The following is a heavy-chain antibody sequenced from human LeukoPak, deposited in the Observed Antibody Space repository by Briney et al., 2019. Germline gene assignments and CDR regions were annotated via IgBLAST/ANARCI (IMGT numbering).Heavy chain of an antibody. J-gene: IGHJ4*02. Sequence: ASVKVSCKASGYTFTGYYMHWVRQATGQGLEWMGWMNPNRGNTGYAQKFQGRVTMTRNTSISTAYMELSSLRSEDTAVYYCARAPYYYDSSGYNFDYWGQGTLVTVSS. CDR3: ARAPYYYDSSGYNFDY. CDR2: MNPNRGNT. V-gene: IGHV1-8*02. CDR1: GYTFTGYY. D-gene: IGHD3-22*01.